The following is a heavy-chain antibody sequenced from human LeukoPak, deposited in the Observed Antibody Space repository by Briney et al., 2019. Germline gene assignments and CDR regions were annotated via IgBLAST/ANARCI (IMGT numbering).Heavy chain of an antibody. V-gene: IGHV3-21*01. CDR3: ARKGITMVQGVDY. Sequence: GGSLRLSCAASGFTFSSYSMNWVRQAPGKGLEWVSSISSSSYIYYADSVKGRFTISRDNAKNSLYLQMNSLRAEDTAVYYRARKGITMVQGVDYWGQGTLVTVSS. J-gene: IGHJ4*02. D-gene: IGHD3-10*01. CDR2: ISSSSYI. CDR1: GFTFSSYS.